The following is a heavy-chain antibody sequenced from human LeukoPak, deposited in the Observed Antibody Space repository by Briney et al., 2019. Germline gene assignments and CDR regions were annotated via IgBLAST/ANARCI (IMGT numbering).Heavy chain of an antibody. J-gene: IGHJ4*02. V-gene: IGHV4-38-2*01. CDR1: GYSISSGYY. CDR2: IYHSGST. D-gene: IGHD4-17*01. CDR3: ARTSDFYGDYANVGLDY. Sequence: PSETLSLTCAVSGYSISSGYYWGWIRQPPGKGLEWIGSIYHSGSTYYNPSLKSRVTISVDTSKNQFSLELSSVTAADTAVYYCARTSDFYGDYANVGLDYWGQGTLVTVSS.